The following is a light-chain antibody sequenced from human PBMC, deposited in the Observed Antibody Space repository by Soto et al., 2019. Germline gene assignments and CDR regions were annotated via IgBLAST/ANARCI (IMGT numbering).Light chain of an antibody. CDR2: EVS. V-gene: IGLV2-8*01. CDR3: TSYAGSRPVV. CDR1: SSDVGGYNY. J-gene: IGLJ2*01. Sequence: QSALTQPPSASGSPGQSVTISCTGTSSDVGGYNYVSWYQHHPGKAPRLMVYEVSKRPSGVPDRFSGSKSGNTASLTVSGLQTEDEADYYCTSYAGSRPVVFGGGTKVTVL.